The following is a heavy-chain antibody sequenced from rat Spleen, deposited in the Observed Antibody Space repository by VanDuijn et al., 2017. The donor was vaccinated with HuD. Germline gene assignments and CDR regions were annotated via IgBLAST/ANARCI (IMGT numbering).Heavy chain of an antibody. CDR2: ISYSGST. V-gene: IGHV3-1*01. D-gene: IGHD1-3*01. Sequence: EVQLQESGPGLVKPSQSLSLTCSVTDYSITSNYWGWIRKFPGNKMEWMGYISYSGSTRYNQSLKSRISITRDTSKNQFFLQVKSVATEDTATYYCARWTRYFDYWGQGTLVTVSS. J-gene: IGHJ3*01. CDR1: DYSITSNY. CDR3: ARWTRYFDY.